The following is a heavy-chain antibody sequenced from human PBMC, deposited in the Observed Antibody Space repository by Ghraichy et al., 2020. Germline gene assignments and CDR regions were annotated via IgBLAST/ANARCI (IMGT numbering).Heavy chain of an antibody. J-gene: IGHJ5*02. CDR1: GGSFSGYY. D-gene: IGHD2-15*01. V-gene: IGHV4-34*01. CDR3: ASQGSFNWFDP. CDR2: INHSGST. Sequence: SETLSLTCAVYGGSFSGYYWSWIRQPPGKGLEWIGEINHSGSTNYNPSLKSRVTISVDTSKNQFSLKLSSVTAADTAVYYCASQGSFNWFDPWGQGTLVTVSS.